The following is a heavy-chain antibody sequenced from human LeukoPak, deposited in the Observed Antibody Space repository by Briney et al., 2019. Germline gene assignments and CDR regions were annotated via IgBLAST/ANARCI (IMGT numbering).Heavy chain of an antibody. D-gene: IGHD3-10*01. J-gene: IGHJ5*02. CDR1: GFTFSSYV. Sequence: GGSLRLSCSASGFTFSSYVMHWVRQAPGTGLEWVAAAWYDGSKEYYADSVKGRFTISRDNSKNTLDLQMNSLRAEDTAVYYCARGGPEGWFGELARNWFDPWGQGTLVTVSS. CDR3: ARGGPEGWFGELARNWFDP. CDR2: AWYDGSKE. V-gene: IGHV3-33*08.